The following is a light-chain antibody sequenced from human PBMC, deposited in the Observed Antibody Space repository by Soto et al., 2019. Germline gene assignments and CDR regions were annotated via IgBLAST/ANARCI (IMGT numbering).Light chain of an antibody. V-gene: IGLV1-44*01. J-gene: IGLJ2*01. Sequence: QSVLTQPPSASGTPGQRVTISCSGSSSNIGTHTVNWYQQLPGTAPKLVIYSNNQPPSGVPDRFSGSKSGTSASLAISWLRSEDEADYYCATWDDSLNGVFGGGTKLTVL. CDR2: SNN. CDR3: ATWDDSLNGV. CDR1: SSNIGTHT.